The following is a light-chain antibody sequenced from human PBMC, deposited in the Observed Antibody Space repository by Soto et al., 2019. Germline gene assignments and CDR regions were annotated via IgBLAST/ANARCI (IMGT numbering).Light chain of an antibody. CDR1: QSLSTN. CDR3: QQYTNWPPWT. CDR2: GAS. Sequence: EIVMTQSPATLSVSTGERATLSCRASQSLSTNLAWYQQKHGQSPRLLIYGASTRATGVPARFSGSGSGTEFTLTISSLQSEDFAVYYCQQYTNWPPWTFGQGTKVVIK. V-gene: IGKV3-15*01. J-gene: IGKJ1*01.